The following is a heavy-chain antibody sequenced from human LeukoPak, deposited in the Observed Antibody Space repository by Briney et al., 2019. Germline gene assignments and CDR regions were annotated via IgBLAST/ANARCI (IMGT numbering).Heavy chain of an antibody. J-gene: IGHJ4*02. V-gene: IGHV4-59*01. D-gene: IGHD2-15*01. CDR1: GGSISSYH. CDR3: ARGGQGWHD. CDR2: IYYSGST. Sequence: RASETLSLTCTVSGGSISSYHWSWIRQPPGKGLEWIGYIYYSGSTNYNPSLKSRVTISVDTSKNQFSLKLSSVTAADTAVYYCARGGQGWHDWGQGTLATVSS.